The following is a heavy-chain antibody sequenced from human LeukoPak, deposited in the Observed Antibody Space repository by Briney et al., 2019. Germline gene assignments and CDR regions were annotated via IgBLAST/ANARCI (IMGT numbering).Heavy chain of an antibody. V-gene: IGHV1-2*02. CDR2: IDPNSGGT. CDR3: ARAFTYGSGQRYFLFLDV. Sequence: ASVKVSCKASGYTFTGYYMHWVRQAPGQGLEWMGWIDPNSGGTKCAQQFQGSVTMTMDTSITTAYMEVSRLKSDDTAVYYCARAFTYGSGQRYFLFLDVWGQGTTVAVSS. D-gene: IGHD3-10*01. CDR1: GYTFTGYY. J-gene: IGHJ6*02.